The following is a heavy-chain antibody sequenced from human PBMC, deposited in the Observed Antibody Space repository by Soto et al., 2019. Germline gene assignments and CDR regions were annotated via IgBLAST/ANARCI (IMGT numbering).Heavy chain of an antibody. V-gene: IGHV4-4*07. Sequence: SESLSLTCTVSSGCLTHYSCVWIRHPDGKGRKWIGRIFSSGRANYKRYLTCRIAMSLDTSKNQFTLQLNSATAADTAVYFCARDEGVVVTADNCFDRWGQGILVTVSS. CDR1: SGCLTHYS. CDR2: IFSSGRA. J-gene: IGHJ5*02. D-gene: IGHD2-21*02. CDR3: ARDEGVVVTADNCFDR.